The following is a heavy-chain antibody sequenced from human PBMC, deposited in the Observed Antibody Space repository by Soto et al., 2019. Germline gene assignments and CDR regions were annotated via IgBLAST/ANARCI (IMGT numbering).Heavy chain of an antibody. CDR3: ARVVTGTTPGLSNWFDP. Sequence: ASVKVSCKASGYTFTSYGISWVRQAPGQGLEWMGWISAYNGNTNYAQKHQGRVTMTTDTSTSTAYMELRSLRSDDTAVYYCARVVTGTTPGLSNWFDPWGQGTLVTVSS. V-gene: IGHV1-18*01. CDR2: ISAYNGNT. D-gene: IGHD1-7*01. CDR1: GYTFTSYG. J-gene: IGHJ5*02.